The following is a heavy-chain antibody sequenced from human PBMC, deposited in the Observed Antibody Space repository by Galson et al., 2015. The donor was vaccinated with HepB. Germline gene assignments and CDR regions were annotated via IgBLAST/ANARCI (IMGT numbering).Heavy chain of an antibody. J-gene: IGHJ6*03. Sequence: PALVKPTQTLTLTCTFSGFSLTTDGMCVSWIRLPPGKALEWLARIDWDADKFYSASLRSRLTISKDPPKNQVFLIMSNMDPVDTATYYCARTRRLITATGNYYYMDVWGKGTTVTVSS. V-gene: IGHV2-70*17. CDR2: IDWDADK. CDR1: GFSLTTDGMC. CDR3: ARTRRLITATGNYYYMDV. D-gene: IGHD4-11*01.